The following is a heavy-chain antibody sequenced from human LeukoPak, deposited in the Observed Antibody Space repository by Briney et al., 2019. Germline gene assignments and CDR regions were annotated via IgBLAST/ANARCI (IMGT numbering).Heavy chain of an antibody. J-gene: IGHJ4*02. V-gene: IGHV3-21*04. CDR3: AREVAEGYGYGSGSRFDY. D-gene: IGHD3-10*01. CDR2: ISSSSSYI. CDR1: GFTFSSYS. Sequence: GGSLRLSCAASGFTFSSYSMNWVRQAPGKGLEWVSSISSSSSYIYYADSVKGRFTISRDNAKNSLYLQMNSLRAEDTAVYYCAREVAEGYGYGSGSRFDYWGQGTLVTVSS.